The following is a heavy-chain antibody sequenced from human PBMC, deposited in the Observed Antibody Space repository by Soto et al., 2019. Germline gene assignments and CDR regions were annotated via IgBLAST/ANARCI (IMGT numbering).Heavy chain of an antibody. CDR1: GYTFTSYG. CDR3: ARLGRYYYDSSGYYTYYFDY. J-gene: IGHJ4*02. V-gene: IGHV1-8*02. CDR2: MNPNSGNT. D-gene: IGHD3-22*01. Sequence: ASVKVSCKASGYTFTSYGISWVRQATGQGLEWMGWMNPNSGNTGYAQKFQGRVTMTRNTSISTAYMELSSLRSEDTAVYYCARLGRYYYDSSGYYTYYFDYWGQGTLVTVSS.